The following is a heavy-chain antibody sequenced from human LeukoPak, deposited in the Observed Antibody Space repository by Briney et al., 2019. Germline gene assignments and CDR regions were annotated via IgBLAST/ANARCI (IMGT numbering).Heavy chain of an antibody. CDR1: GYTFTSYA. J-gene: IGHJ5*02. CDR3: ASAPRYSSSWPNNWFDP. D-gene: IGHD6-13*01. Sequence: GASVKVSCKASGYTFTSYAISWVRQAPGQGLEWMGGIIPIFGTANYAQKFQGRVTITADESTSTAYMELSSLRSEDTAVYFCASAPRYSSSWPNNWFDPWGQGTLVTVSS. V-gene: IGHV1-69*13. CDR2: IIPIFGTA.